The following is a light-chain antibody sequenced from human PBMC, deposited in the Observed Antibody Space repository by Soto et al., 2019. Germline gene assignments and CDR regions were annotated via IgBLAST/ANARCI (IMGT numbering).Light chain of an antibody. J-gene: IGKJ3*01. Sequence: ESVLTQSQSNMSLSPGERATLSCRFSQNIGNNLAWYQQSPGQAPRLLIYGASSRAAGIPARFSVSGSGTEFTLTVSGLLSEDFAIYYCKQYTSWPSYVFGPGTKVDI. CDR1: QNIGNN. CDR3: KQYTSWPSYV. V-gene: IGKV3-15*01. CDR2: GAS.